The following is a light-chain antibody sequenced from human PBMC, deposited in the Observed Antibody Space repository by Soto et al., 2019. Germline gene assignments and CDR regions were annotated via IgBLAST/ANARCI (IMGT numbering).Light chain of an antibody. CDR3: QQGSNWYT. CDR1: QSVSSTY. J-gene: IGKJ2*01. V-gene: IGKV3D-20*02. Sequence: ELVLTQSPGTLSLSPGDRATLSCRASQSVSSTYLAWYQQRPGQAPRLLIYSSSSRASGIPDRFSGSGSGTDFTLTISRLEPEDFAVYYCQQGSNWYTFGQGTKLEIK. CDR2: SSS.